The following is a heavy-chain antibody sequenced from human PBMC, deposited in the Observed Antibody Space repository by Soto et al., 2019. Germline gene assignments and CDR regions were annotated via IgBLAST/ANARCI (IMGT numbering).Heavy chain of an antibody. CDR3: ARDPMRYPTYFDY. D-gene: IGHD1-1*01. CDR1: GGSISSGGYY. V-gene: IGHV4-31*03. CDR2: IYHSGNT. J-gene: IGHJ4*02. Sequence: QVQLQESGPGLVKPSETLSLTCTVSGGSISSGGYYWSWIRQHPGKGLEWIGYIYHSGNTYYNPSLKSRVTIAVDTYTNQFSLKLSSVTAADTAVYYCARDPMRYPTYFDYWGQGTLVTVSS.